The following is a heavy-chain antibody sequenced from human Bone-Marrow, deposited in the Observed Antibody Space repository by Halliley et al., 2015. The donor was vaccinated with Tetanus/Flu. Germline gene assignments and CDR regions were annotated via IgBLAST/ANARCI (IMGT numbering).Heavy chain of an antibody. CDR1: GGSFSDYY. V-gene: IGHV4-34*01. CDR2: IYHGGNI. CDR3: VIGAGWQPDY. J-gene: IGHJ4*02. Sequence: TLSLTCAVYGGSFSDYYWAWIRQSRGKGLEWVAEIYHGGNINYNPSLKSRLTISIDTSKHQFSLRLSSVTAADTALYYCVIGAGWQPDYWGPGTLVTVSS.